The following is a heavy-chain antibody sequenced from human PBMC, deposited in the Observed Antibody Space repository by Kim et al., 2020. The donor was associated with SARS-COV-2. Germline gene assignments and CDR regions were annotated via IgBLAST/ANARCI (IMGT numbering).Heavy chain of an antibody. Sequence: SETLSLTCTVSGGSISSYYWSWIRQPPGKGLEWIGYIYYSGSTNYNPALKSRGTISVDTSKNQFSLKLSSVTAADTAVYYCARQYSRSWNAIGYGFDIWGQGTMVTVSS. CDR1: GGSISSYY. CDR3: ARQYSRSWNAIGYGFDI. V-gene: IGHV4-59*08. CDR2: IYYSGST. D-gene: IGHD6-13*01. J-gene: IGHJ3*02.